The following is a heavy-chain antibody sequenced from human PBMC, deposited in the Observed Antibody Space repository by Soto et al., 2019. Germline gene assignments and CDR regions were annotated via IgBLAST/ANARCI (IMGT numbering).Heavy chain of an antibody. J-gene: IGHJ4*02. Sequence: SVKVSCKASGGTFSSYTISWVRQAPGQGLEWMGRIIPILGIANYAQKFQGRVTITADKSTSTAYMELSSLRSEDTAVYYCARVPAYCGGDCYDWGQGTLVTVSS. CDR3: ARVPAYCGGDCYD. D-gene: IGHD2-21*02. CDR1: GGTFSSYT. V-gene: IGHV1-69*02. CDR2: IIPILGIA.